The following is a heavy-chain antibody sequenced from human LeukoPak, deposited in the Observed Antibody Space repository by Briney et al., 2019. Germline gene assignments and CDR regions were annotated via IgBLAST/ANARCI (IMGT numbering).Heavy chain of an antibody. CDR2: IYPGGSET. CDR1: GYSFSTYW. CDR3: ARASRDGYNQNFDH. Sequence: PGESLQISCKGLGYSFSTYWNAWVRQRPGKGLEWMGIIYPGGSETRYDPSFQGQVTISADTSTSTAYLQWSSLRASDTAMYYCARASRDGYNQNFDHWGQGTQVTVSS. V-gene: IGHV5-51*01. J-gene: IGHJ4*02. D-gene: IGHD5-24*01.